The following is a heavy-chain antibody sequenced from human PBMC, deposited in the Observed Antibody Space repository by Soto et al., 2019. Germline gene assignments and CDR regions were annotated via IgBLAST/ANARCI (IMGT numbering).Heavy chain of an antibody. CDR3: ARDGAHGLASEYYGMDV. CDR2: ISYDGSNK. V-gene: IGHV3-30-3*01. D-gene: IGHD3-16*01. J-gene: IGHJ6*02. CDR1: GFTFSSYA. Sequence: QVQLVESGGGVVQPGRSLRLSCAASGFTFSSYAMHWVRQAPGKGLEWVAVISYDGSNKYYADSVKGRFTISRDNSKNTLYLQMHSLRAEDTAVYYCARDGAHGLASEYYGMDVWGQGTTVTVSS.